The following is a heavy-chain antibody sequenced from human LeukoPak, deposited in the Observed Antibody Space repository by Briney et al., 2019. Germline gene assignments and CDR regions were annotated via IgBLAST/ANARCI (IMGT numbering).Heavy chain of an antibody. CDR3: ATTGNFYDMDV. CDR2: SSTVTGNI. Sequence: GGSLRLSCAASGFAFISTSIHWVRQAPGKGLEWLSYSSTVTGNIYYADSVKGRFAISRDNAKSSLYLQMSSLRAEDTAVYFCATTGNFYDMDVWGKGTMVTVSS. CDR1: GFAFISTS. J-gene: IGHJ6*03. V-gene: IGHV3-48*04. D-gene: IGHD1-1*01.